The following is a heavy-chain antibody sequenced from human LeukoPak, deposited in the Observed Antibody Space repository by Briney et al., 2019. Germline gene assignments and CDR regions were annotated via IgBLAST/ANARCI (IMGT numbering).Heavy chain of an antibody. Sequence: TGGSLRLSCAPSGFIFSSYGMHWVRQAPGEGLEWVAVIWSDGSNKYYADSVKGRFTISRDNSKNTLFLQVDSLRAEDTAVYYCARGLYYYGSGSCSSFDYWGQGTLVTVSS. D-gene: IGHD3-10*01. CDR1: GFIFSSYG. CDR2: IWSDGSNK. J-gene: IGHJ4*02. CDR3: ARGLYYYGSGSCSSFDY. V-gene: IGHV3-33*01.